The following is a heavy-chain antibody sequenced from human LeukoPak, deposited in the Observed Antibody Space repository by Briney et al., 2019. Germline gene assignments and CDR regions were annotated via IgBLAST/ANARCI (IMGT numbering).Heavy chain of an antibody. CDR3: ASSQWLAYYFDY. V-gene: IGHV4-38-2*01. D-gene: IGHD6-19*01. J-gene: IGHJ4*02. CDR1: GYSISSGYC. Sequence: SETLSLTCAVSGYSISSGYCWGWIRQPPGKGLEWIGSIYHSGSTYYNPSLKSRVTISVDTSKNQFSLKLSSVTAADTAVYYCASSQWLAYYFDYWGQGTLVTVSS. CDR2: IYHSGST.